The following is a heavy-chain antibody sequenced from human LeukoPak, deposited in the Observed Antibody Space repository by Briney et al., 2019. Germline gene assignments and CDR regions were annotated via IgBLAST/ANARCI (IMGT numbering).Heavy chain of an antibody. CDR2: IKSKTDGGTA. J-gene: IGHJ3*02. V-gene: IGHV3-15*01. D-gene: IGHD2-2*01. CDR1: GFTFRNAW. Sequence: GGSLRLSCAASGFTFRNAWMSWARQAPGKGLEWIGRIKSKTDGGTADYAAPVKGRITISRDDSKNTLYLQINSLKTDDTALYYCTTRTWADGFDIWGQGTMLTVSS. CDR3: TTRTWADGFDI.